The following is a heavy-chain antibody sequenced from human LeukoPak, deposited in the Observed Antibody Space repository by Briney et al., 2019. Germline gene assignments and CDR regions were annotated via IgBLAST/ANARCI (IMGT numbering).Heavy chain of an antibody. D-gene: IGHD2-2*01. Sequence: SETLSLTCAVYGGSLSGYYWSWIRQPPGKGLEWIGEINHSGSTNYNPSLKSRVTISVDTSKNQFSLKLSSVTAADTAVYYCARGGEGEHCSSTSCRPGFDYWGQGTLVTVSS. J-gene: IGHJ4*02. V-gene: IGHV4-34*01. CDR2: INHSGST. CDR3: ARGGEGEHCSSTSCRPGFDY. CDR1: GGSLSGYY.